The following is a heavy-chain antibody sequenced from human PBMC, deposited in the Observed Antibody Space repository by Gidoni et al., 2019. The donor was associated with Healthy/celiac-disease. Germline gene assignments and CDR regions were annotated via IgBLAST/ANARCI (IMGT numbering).Heavy chain of an antibody. V-gene: IGHV1-8*01. J-gene: IGHJ4*02. Sequence: QVQRVQSGAEVKKPGASVKVSCKAAGYTFTSYDINWVRQATGQGLEWMGWMNPNSGNTGYARKFQGRVTMTRTTSISTAYMELRSLRSEDTAVYYCARAYTTSPKWLVRRYFDYWGQGTLVTVSS. CDR3: ARAYTTSPKWLVRRYFDY. D-gene: IGHD6-19*01. CDR2: MNPNSGNT. CDR1: GYTFTSYD.